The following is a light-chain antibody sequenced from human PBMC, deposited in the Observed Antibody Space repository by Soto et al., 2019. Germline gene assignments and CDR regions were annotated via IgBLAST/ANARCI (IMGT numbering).Light chain of an antibody. J-gene: IGKJ4*01. Sequence: DIQMTQSPSTLSASVGDRVTITCRASQSISSWLAWYQQKPGKAPKLLNHEASSLKSGFPPRFSRSGSETEFTLTISSVQSDDFATYSCQQYNSYPLTFGGRTKVEIK. V-gene: IGKV1-5*03. CDR3: QQYNSYPLT. CDR2: EAS. CDR1: QSISSW.